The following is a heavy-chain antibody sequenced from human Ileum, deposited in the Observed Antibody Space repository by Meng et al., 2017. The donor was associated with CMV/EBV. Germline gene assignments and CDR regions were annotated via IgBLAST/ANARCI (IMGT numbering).Heavy chain of an antibody. Sequence: SCAASGFTFSSHWMHWVRQAPGKGLVWVARVKSDASSTSYADSVKGRFTITRDNAKDTLYLQMNSVRDEDTAVYYCTRGQSGYGRFDSWGQGTLVTVSS. D-gene: IGHD5-12*01. CDR3: TRGQSGYGRFDS. CDR2: VKSDASST. J-gene: IGHJ5*01. V-gene: IGHV3-74*01. CDR1: GFTFSSHW.